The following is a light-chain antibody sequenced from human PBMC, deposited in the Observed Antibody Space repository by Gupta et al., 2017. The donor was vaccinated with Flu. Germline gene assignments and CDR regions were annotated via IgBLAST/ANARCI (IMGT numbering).Light chain of an antibody. Sequence: QSALTQPRSVSGSPGQSVNISCTGTSSDLGGYNYVSWYQQHPGKAPKLMIYDVSKRPSGVPDRFSGSKSGNTASLTISGLQAEDEADYHCCSYAGSYTWVLGGGTKLTVL. V-gene: IGLV2-11*01. CDR1: SSDLGGYNY. CDR3: CSYAGSYTWV. J-gene: IGLJ3*02. CDR2: DVS.